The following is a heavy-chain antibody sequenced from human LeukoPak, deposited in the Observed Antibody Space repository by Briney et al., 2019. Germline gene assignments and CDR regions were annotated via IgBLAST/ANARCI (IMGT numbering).Heavy chain of an antibody. J-gene: IGHJ6*02. CDR2: INHSGST. CDR3: ARSIAARLDV. Sequence: SETLSLTCAVYGGPFSGYYWSWIRQPPGKGLEWIGEINHSGSTNYNPSLKSRVTISVDTSKNQFSLKLSSVTAADTAVYYCARSIAARLDVWGQGTTVTVSS. CDR1: GGPFSGYY. D-gene: IGHD6-6*01. V-gene: IGHV4-34*01.